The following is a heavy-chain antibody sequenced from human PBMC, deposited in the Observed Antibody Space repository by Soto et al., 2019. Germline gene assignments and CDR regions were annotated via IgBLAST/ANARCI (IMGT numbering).Heavy chain of an antibody. D-gene: IGHD5-18*01. Sequence: PGGSLRLSCASSGFTFSSYGMHWVRQAPGKGLEWVAVISYDGSNKYYADSVKGRFTISRDNSKNTLYLQMNSLRAEDTAVYYSEKKIQGDYYYGMDVWGQGTTVTAP. CDR2: ISYDGSNK. CDR1: GFTFSSYG. J-gene: IGHJ6*02. CDR3: EKKIQGDYYYGMDV. V-gene: IGHV3-30*18.